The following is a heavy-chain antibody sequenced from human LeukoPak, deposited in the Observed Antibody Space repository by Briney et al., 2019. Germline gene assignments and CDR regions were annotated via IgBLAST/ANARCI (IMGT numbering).Heavy chain of an antibody. J-gene: IGHJ4*02. CDR2: ISGSGAMT. D-gene: IGHD2-8*01. V-gene: IGHV3-23*01. CDR3: ARGFNVRVQWAIYDY. Sequence: GGSLRLSCAAYGFTLSNHAMIWVRQAPGKGLEWVSSISGSGAMTYYADSVKGRFTISRDNAMDTLYLQMNSLRADDTAVYYCARGFNVRVQWAIYDYWGQGTLVTVSS. CDR1: GFTLSNHA.